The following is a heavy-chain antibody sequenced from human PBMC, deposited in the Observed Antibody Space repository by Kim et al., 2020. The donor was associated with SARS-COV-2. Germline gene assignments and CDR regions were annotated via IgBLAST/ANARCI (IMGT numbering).Heavy chain of an antibody. Sequence: GGSLILSCAASGFTLRSYWINWVRQAPGKGLVWVSRIGGDGISTHYADSVKGRFTVSRDNDDNTVYLQMNSLRADDTAVYYCARGMSKTGFDVWGQGTTVTVSS. CDR2: IGGDGIST. V-gene: IGHV3-74*01. CDR1: GFTLRSYW. J-gene: IGHJ6*02. CDR3: ARGMSKTGFDV.